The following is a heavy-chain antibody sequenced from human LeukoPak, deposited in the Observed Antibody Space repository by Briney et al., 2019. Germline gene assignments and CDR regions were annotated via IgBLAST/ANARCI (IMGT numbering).Heavy chain of an antibody. D-gene: IGHD3-10*01. Sequence: PSETLSLTCTVSGGSISSYYWSWIRQPPGKGLEWIGYIYYSGSTNYNPSLKSRVTISVDTSKNQFSLKLSSVTAADTAVYYCARLLWFGELAYGMDVWGQGTTVTVSS. CDR2: IYYSGST. CDR1: GGSISSYY. CDR3: ARLLWFGELAYGMDV. V-gene: IGHV4-59*01. J-gene: IGHJ6*02.